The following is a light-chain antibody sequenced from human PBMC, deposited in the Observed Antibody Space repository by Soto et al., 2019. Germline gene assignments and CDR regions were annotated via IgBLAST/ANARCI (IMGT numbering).Light chain of an antibody. V-gene: IGLV1-44*01. CDR3: ATWYDSLTAAV. J-gene: IGLJ7*01. Sequence: SALTQPHSLSGTPGQRVTISCSGSTSNIAGNTVHWYQHLPETAPKLLIYIDDQRPSGVPDRFSGSKSGTSASLAIRGLQSEDEGDYYCATWYDSLTAAVFGGGTQLTVL. CDR2: IDD. CDR1: TSNIAGNT.